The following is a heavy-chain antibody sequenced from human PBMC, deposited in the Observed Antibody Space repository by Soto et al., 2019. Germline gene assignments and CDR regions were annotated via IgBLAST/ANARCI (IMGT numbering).Heavy chain of an antibody. CDR3: AKGRGYSWRDYFDY. J-gene: IGHJ4*02. CDR2: ISYDGSNK. V-gene: IGHV3-30*18. D-gene: IGHD5-18*01. Sequence: QVQLVESGGGVVQPGRSLRLSCAASGFTFSSYGMHWVRQAPGKGLEWVAVISYDGSNKYYADSVKGRFTISRDNSKNTLYLQMNSLRAEDTAVYYCAKGRGYSWRDYFDYGGQGTLVTVSS. CDR1: GFTFSSYG.